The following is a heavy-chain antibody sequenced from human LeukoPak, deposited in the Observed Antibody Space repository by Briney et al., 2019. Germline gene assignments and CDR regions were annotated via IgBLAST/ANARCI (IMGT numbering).Heavy chain of an antibody. V-gene: IGHV1-3*01. D-gene: IGHD3-10*01. CDR2: INAGNGNT. J-gene: IGHJ4*02. Sequence: ASVKVSCKASGYTFTSYAMHWVRQAPGQRLEWMGWINAGNGNTKYSQKFQGRVTITRDTSASTAYMELSSLRSEDTALYYCARDGAGSGSYYNDFDYWGQGTLVTVSS. CDR3: ARDGAGSGSYYNDFDY. CDR1: GYTFTSYA.